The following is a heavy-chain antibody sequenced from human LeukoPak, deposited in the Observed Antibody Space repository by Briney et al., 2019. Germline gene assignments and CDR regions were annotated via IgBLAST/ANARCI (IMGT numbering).Heavy chain of an antibody. CDR2: TTGSGGTT. J-gene: IGHJ4*02. CDR3: AKHGRGWVFDY. Sequence: PGGSPRLSCAASGFTFSSYSMNWVRQAPGKGLEWVSATTGSGGTTYYADSVKGRFTISRDNSKNTLYLQMNSLRAEDTAIYYCAKHGRGWVFDYWGQGTLVTVSS. CDR1: GFTFSSYS. D-gene: IGHD6-19*01. V-gene: IGHV3-23*01.